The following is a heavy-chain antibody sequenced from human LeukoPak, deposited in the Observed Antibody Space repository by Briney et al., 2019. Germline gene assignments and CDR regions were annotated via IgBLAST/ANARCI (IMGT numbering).Heavy chain of an antibody. V-gene: IGHV4-39*07. CDR1: TGSISSNNHF. CDR2: IYYSGST. J-gene: IGHJ6*03. D-gene: IGHD7-27*01. Sequence: SSETLSLTCTVSTGSISSNNHFWGWIRQPPGKGLEWIGSIYYSGSTYYNPSLKSRVTISVDTSKNQFSLKLSSVTAADTAVYYCARVSGGALYYYYYMDVWGKGTTVT. CDR3: ARVSGGALYYYYYMDV.